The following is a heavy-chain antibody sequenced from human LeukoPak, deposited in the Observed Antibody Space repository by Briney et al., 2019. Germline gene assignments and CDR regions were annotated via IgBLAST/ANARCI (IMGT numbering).Heavy chain of an antibody. CDR1: GGTFSSYA. CDR2: IIPIFGTA. Sequence: SVKVSCKASGGTFSSYAISRVRQAPGQGLEWMGRIIPIFGTANYAQKFQGRVTITTDESTSTAYMELSSLRSEDTAVYYCARDTGADYYDSSGYHMGAFDIWGQGTMVTVSS. D-gene: IGHD3-22*01. J-gene: IGHJ3*02. CDR3: ARDTGADYYDSSGYHMGAFDI. V-gene: IGHV1-69*05.